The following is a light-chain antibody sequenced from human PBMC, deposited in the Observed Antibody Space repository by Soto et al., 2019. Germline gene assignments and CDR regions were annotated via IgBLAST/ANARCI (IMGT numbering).Light chain of an antibody. CDR1: QSVNSIF. CDR3: QQYDSVPWT. J-gene: IGKJ1*01. V-gene: IGKV3-20*01. Sequence: ENVLTQSPGTLSLSPGEGATLSCRASQSVNSIFLAWYQQKPGQAPRLLMSGASRRATGIPDRFSGSGSGSDVTLTISRLETEEFAIYYCQQYDSVPWTFGQGTKVEIK. CDR2: GAS.